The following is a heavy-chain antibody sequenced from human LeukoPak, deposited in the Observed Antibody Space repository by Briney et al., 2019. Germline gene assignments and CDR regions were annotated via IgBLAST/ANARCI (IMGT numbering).Heavy chain of an antibody. V-gene: IGHV3-21*01. D-gene: IGHD3-16*01. J-gene: IGHJ4*02. CDR2: ISGNSRDI. Sequence: GESLRLSCEATGVTFSSYSMNWVRQGPGKSLEWVASISGNSRDIYYADSLKGRVTISRDNAENTLYLHINSLRAEDTAVYYCARDYYELFHWGQETLVTV. CDR3: ARDYYELFH. CDR1: GVTFSSYS.